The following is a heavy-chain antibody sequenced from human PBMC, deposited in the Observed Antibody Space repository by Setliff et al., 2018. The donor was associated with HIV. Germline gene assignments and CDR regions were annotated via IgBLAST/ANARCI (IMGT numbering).Heavy chain of an antibody. D-gene: IGHD6-19*01. V-gene: IGHV3-23*05. J-gene: IGHJ4*02. CDR3: ARGTSGSGWYGDY. Sequence: GGSLRLSCASSTFSVSEYAMSWVRQAPGKGLEWVSAVSNTCRRTFYADSVKGRFTISKDNFENVVYLQMNSLRVDDTAVYYCARGTSGSGWYGDYWGQGTLVTVSS. CDR2: VSNTCRRT. CDR1: TFSVSEYA.